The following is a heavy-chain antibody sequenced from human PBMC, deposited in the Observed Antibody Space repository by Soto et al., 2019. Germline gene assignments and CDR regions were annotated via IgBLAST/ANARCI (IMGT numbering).Heavy chain of an antibody. V-gene: IGHV2-5*01. CDR1: GFSLSTSGVG. CDR3: AHSNGHDSNGVNFAS. J-gene: IGHJ4*02. Sequence: QITLKESGPTLVKPTQTLTLTCTFSGFSLSTSGVGVGWLRQPPGKALEWLALIYGNDDKRYSPSLKRRITITKNTTKHPVVLTMTNMDPVDTATYYCAHSNGHDSNGVNFASWGQGTLVTVSS. D-gene: IGHD3-22*01. CDR2: IYGNDDK.